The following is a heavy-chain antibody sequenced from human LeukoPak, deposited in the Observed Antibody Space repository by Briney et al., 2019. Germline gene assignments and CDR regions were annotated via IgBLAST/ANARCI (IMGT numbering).Heavy chain of an antibody. Sequence: SETLSLTCTVSTGSFSSGSHYWSWIRQPPGKRLEWIGYIYHSGSTTYNPSLKSRVTISIYTSKNQFSLRLSSVTAADTAVYYCARALIGSVPDYWGQGALVTVSS. J-gene: IGHJ4*02. CDR2: IYHSGST. CDR1: TGSFSSGSHY. V-gene: IGHV4-61*01. D-gene: IGHD3-22*01. CDR3: ARALIGSVPDY.